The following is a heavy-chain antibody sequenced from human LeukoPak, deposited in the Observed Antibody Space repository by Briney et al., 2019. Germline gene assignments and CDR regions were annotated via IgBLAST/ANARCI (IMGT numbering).Heavy chain of an antibody. CDR2: ISSSGSTI. CDR3: ARQQLVSQYYYYYYMDV. Sequence: QTGGSLRLSCAASGFTFSSYEMNWVRQAPGKGLEWVSYISSSGSTIYYADSVKGRFTISRDNAKNSLYLQMNSLRAEDTAVYYCARQQLVSQYYYYYYMDVWGKGTTVTISS. CDR1: GFTFSSYE. J-gene: IGHJ6*03. V-gene: IGHV3-48*03. D-gene: IGHD6-13*01.